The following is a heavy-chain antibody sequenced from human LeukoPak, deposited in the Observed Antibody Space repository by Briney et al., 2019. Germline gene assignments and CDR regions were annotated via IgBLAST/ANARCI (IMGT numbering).Heavy chain of an antibody. D-gene: IGHD3-10*01. V-gene: IGHV1-8*01. CDR3: ALNRGGLSY. Sequence: ASVKVSCKASGHTFTSHEIIWVRQATGQGLEWMGWMNPNSGHTASAQKFQGRVTLTTLNSINTAYMQLSSLTSEDTAVYYCALNRGGLSYWGQGALVTVSS. J-gene: IGHJ4*02. CDR2: MNPNSGHT. CDR1: GHTFTSHE.